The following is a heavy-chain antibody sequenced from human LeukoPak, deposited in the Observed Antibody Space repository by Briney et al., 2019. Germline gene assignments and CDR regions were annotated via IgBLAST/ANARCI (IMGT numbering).Heavy chain of an antibody. D-gene: IGHD3-22*01. J-gene: IGHJ3*02. CDR3: ARGPPTYYYDSSDPGAFDI. V-gene: IGHV3-11*04. Sequence: PGGSLRLSCAASGFTFSDYYMSWIRQAPGKGREWVSYISSSGSTIYYADSVKGRFTISRDNAKNSLYLQMNSLRAEDTAVYYCARGPPTYYYDSSDPGAFDIWGQGTMVTVSS. CDR2: ISSSGSTI. CDR1: GFTFSDYY.